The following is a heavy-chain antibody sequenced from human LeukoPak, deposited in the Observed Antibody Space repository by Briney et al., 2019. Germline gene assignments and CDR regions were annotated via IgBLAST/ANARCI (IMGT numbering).Heavy chain of an antibody. V-gene: IGHV3-23*01. J-gene: IGHJ4*02. D-gene: IGHD6-13*01. CDR3: AKDLTQQSSSYYFDY. Sequence: GGSLRLSCAASGFTFSSYAMSWVRQAPGKGLEWVSAISGSGGSTYYADSVKGRFTISRDNSKNTLYLQMNSLRAEDTAVYYCAKDLTQQSSSYYFDYWGQGTLVTVSS. CDR1: GFTFSSYA. CDR2: ISGSGGST.